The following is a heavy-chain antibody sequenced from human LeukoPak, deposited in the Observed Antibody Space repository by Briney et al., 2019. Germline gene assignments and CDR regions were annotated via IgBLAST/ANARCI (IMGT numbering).Heavy chain of an antibody. CDR1: GGSFSGYY. J-gene: IGHJ6*03. CDR2: INHSGST. Sequence: PSETLSLTCAVYGGSFSGYYWSWIRQPPGKGLEWIGEINHSGSTNYNPSLKSRVTISVDTSKNQFSLKLSSVTAADTAVYYCARGSGWYDYYYYMDVWGKGTTVTISS. V-gene: IGHV4-34*01. CDR3: ARGSGWYDYYYYMDV. D-gene: IGHD6-19*01.